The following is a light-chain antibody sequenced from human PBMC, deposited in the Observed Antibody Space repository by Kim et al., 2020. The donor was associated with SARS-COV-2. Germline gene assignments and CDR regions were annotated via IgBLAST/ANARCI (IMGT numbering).Light chain of an antibody. CDR3: QVFDSNSDQYVV. Sequence: SYELTQPPSVSVAPGKTATITCGGYKIEVKSVHWYQQKPGQAPVLVIHYDSDRPSGIPERFSGSKSGNTATLTISRVEAGDEADYYCQVFDSNSDQYVVFGGGTKLTVL. J-gene: IGLJ2*01. CDR1: KIEVKS. CDR2: YDS. V-gene: IGLV3-21*01.